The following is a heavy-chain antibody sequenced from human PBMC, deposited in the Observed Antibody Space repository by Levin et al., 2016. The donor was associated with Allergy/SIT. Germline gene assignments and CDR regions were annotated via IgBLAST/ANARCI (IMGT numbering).Heavy chain of an antibody. CDR1: GDSISSIAYS. Sequence: SETLSLTCTVSGDSISSIAYSWGWVRQSPGKGMEWIANIYYRANTKYNPSLKSRVTISVDTPKNQLSLNLRSVTAADTAVYYCARREFYFDHWGQGILVTVSS. V-gene: IGHV4-39*07. CDR2: IYYRANT. D-gene: IGHD3-3*01. CDR3: ARREFYFDH. J-gene: IGHJ4*02.